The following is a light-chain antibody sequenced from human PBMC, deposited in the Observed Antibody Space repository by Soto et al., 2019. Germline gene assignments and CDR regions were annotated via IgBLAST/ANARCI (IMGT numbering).Light chain of an antibody. V-gene: IGKV3-11*01. CDR3: QQRSSWPIT. CDR2: DAS. CDR1: QSVTSY. Sequence: EIVVTQSPATLSVSQGERATLSCRASQSVTSYLAWYQQRPGQAPRLLINDASRRATGIPDRFSGSGSGADFTLTISSLEPEDFAVYYCQQRSSWPITFGQGTRLEIK. J-gene: IGKJ5*01.